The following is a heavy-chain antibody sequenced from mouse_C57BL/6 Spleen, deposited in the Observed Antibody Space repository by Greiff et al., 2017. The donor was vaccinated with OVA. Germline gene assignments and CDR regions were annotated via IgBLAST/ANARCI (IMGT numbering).Heavy chain of an antibody. Sequence: VQLQQSGAELVKPGASVKLSCKASGYTFTEYTIHWVKQRSGQGLEWIGWFYPGSGSIKYNEKFKDKATLTADKSSSTVYMELSRLTSEDSAVYFCARHGEGVYYVSSLYYFDYWGQGTTLTVSS. CDR1: GYTFTEYT. J-gene: IGHJ2*01. CDR3: ARHGEGVYYVSSLYYFDY. CDR2: FYPGSGSI. D-gene: IGHD1-1*01. V-gene: IGHV1-62-2*01.